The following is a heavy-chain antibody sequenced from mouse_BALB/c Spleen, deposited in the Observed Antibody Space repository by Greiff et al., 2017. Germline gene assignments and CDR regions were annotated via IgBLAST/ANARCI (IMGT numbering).Heavy chain of an antibody. CDR2: INPSSGYT. Sequence: QVQLQQSGAELARPGASVKMSCKASGYTFTSYTMHWVKQRPGQGLEWIGYINPSSGYTNYNQKFKDKATLTADKSSSTAYMELSSLTSEDSAVYYCARGDDYDEWGRPDYWGQGTTLTVSS. CDR3: ARGDDYDEWGRPDY. J-gene: IGHJ2*01. D-gene: IGHD2-4*01. CDR1: GYTFTSYT. V-gene: IGHV1-4*01.